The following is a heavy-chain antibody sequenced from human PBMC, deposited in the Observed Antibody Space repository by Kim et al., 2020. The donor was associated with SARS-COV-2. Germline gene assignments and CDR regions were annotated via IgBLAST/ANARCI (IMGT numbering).Heavy chain of an antibody. J-gene: IGHJ4*02. Sequence: GQRVQGRVTMSADEATSTAYMELSSLRSEDTAVYYCARGPMGSSAPADYWGQGTLVTVSS. V-gene: IGHV1-69*01. D-gene: IGHD3-10*01. CDR3: ARGPMGSSAPADY.